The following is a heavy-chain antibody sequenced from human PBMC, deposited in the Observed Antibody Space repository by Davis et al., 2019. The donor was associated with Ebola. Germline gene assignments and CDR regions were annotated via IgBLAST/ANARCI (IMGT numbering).Heavy chain of an antibody. CDR1: GFTFSSYG. V-gene: IGHV3-33*01. CDR2: IWYDGSNK. D-gene: IGHD3-16*01. CDR3: ARKRLGDFDY. J-gene: IGHJ4*02. Sequence: GESLKISCAASGFTFSSYGMHWVRQAPGKGLEWVAVIWYDGSNKYYADSVKGRFTISRDNSKNTLYLQMNSLRAEDTAVYYCARKRLGDFDYWGQGTLVTVSS.